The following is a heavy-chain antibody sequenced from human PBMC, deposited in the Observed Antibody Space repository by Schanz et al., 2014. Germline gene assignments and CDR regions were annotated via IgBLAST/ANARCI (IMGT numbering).Heavy chain of an antibody. CDR1: GFTVSSNY. CDR3: AKSYDTSGYSGFDY. Sequence: EVHLLESGGGFIQPGGSLRLSCAVSGFTVSSNYMSWVRQAPGKGLEWVSTVYMSAASTRYADSVKGRFIISRDSSKNTLYLQMNSLRTEDTAVYFCAKSYDTSGYSGFDYWGQGTLVTVSS. D-gene: IGHD3-22*01. J-gene: IGHJ4*02. V-gene: IGHV3-66*02. CDR2: VYMSAAST.